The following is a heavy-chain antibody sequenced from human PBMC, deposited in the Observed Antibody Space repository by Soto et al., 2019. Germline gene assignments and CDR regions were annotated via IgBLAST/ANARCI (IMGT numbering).Heavy chain of an antibody. CDR1: GFTFSSYA. CDR2: ISYDGSNK. CDR3: ARVGIWGWIDYYYYGMDV. J-gene: IGHJ6*02. Sequence: GGSLRLSCAASGFTFSSYAMHWVRQAPGKGLEWVAVISYDGSNKYYADSVKGRFTISRDNSKNTLYLQMNSLRAEDTAVYYCARVGIWGWIDYYYYGMDVWGQGTTVTAP. V-gene: IGHV3-30-3*01. D-gene: IGHD7-27*01.